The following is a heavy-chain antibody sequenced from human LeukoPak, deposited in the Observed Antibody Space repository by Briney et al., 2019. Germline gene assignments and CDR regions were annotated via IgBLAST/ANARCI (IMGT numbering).Heavy chain of an antibody. V-gene: IGHV3-7*01. D-gene: IGHD1-1*01. Sequence: PGGSLRLSCAASGFTFTNYWMSWVRQAPGKGLEWVGNIKQDGSEQYYLGSVKGRFTISRDNAENSLYLQLNSLRAEDTALYYCAREGTNEFDSWGQGILVTVSS. CDR3: AREGTNEFDS. J-gene: IGHJ4*02. CDR1: GFTFTNYW. CDR2: IKQDGSEQ.